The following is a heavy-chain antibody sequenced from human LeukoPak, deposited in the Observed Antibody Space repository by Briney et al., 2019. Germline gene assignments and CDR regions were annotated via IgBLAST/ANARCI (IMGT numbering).Heavy chain of an antibody. V-gene: IGHV4-31*03. CDR2: IYYSGST. Sequence: SQTLSLTCTVSGGSISSGGYYWSWIRQHPGKGLEWIWYIYYSGSTYYNPSLKSRVTISVDTSKNQFSLKLSSVTAADTAVYYCARGPLGYDILTGYTYYFDYWGQGTLVTVSS. D-gene: IGHD3-9*01. CDR3: ARGPLGYDILTGYTYYFDY. J-gene: IGHJ4*02. CDR1: GGSISSGGYY.